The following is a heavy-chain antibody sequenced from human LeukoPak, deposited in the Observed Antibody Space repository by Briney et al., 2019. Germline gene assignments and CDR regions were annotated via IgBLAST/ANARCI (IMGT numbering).Heavy chain of an antibody. J-gene: IGHJ6*03. D-gene: IGHD2/OR15-2a*01. CDR1: GGTFISYA. CDR2: IIPIFGTA. V-gene: IGHV1-69*05. CDR3: ARDLNTPEGYYMDV. Sequence: SVKVSFKASGGTFISYAISWVRPAPGQGVEWMGGIIPIFGTANYAQKFQGRVTITTDESTSTAYMELSSLRSEDTAVYYCARDLNTPEGYYMDVWGKGTTVTVSS.